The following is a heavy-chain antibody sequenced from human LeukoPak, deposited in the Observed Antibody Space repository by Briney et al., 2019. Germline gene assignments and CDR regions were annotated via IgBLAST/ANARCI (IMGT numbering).Heavy chain of an antibody. CDR2: INPSGGST. D-gene: IGHD2-2*01. CDR3: ARDGGPPADRTYIGFDP. J-gene: IGHJ5*02. CDR1: GYTFNSYY. V-gene: IGHV1-46*02. Sequence: ASVKVSCKASGYTFNSYYMHWVRQAPGQGLEWMGIINPSGGSTSYAQKFQGRVTLTRDMSTSTVYLELSRLRSEDTAVYYCARDGGPPADRTYIGFDPWGQGTLVTVSS.